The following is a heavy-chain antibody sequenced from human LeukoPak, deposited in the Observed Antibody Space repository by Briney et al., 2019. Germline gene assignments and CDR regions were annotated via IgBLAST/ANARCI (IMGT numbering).Heavy chain of an antibody. J-gene: IGHJ6*02. D-gene: IGHD1-26*01. Sequence: GASVKVSCKASGYTFTSYDINWVRQAPGQGLEWMGIINPSGGSTSYAQKFQGRVTMTRDTSTSTVYMELSSLRSEDTAVYYCASGRPGYGMDVWGQGTTVTVSS. CDR1: GYTFTSYD. CDR3: ASGRPGYGMDV. CDR2: INPSGGST. V-gene: IGHV1-46*01.